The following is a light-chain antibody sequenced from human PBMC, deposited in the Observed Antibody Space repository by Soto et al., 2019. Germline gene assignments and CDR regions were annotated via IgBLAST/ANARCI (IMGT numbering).Light chain of an antibody. Sequence: DIQMTQSPSSLSASVGDRVTITCRASQGISNHLAWFQQRPGKAPKSLISAASSLQSGVPSKFSGSGSGTDFTLTITSLQPEDSATYYCQQYKNYPITFGQGTRLEIK. V-gene: IGKV1-16*02. CDR2: AAS. CDR1: QGISNH. J-gene: IGKJ5*01. CDR3: QQYKNYPIT.